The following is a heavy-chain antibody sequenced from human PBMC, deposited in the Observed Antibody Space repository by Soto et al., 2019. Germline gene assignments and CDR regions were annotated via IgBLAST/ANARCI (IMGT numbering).Heavy chain of an antibody. CDR3: ARGSRHTIFAFDP. D-gene: IGHD3-3*01. CDR1: GGSISSYY. V-gene: IGHV4-59*01. J-gene: IGHJ5*02. CDR2: IYYSGST. Sequence: SETLSLTCTVSGGSISSYYWSWIRQPPGKGLEWIGYIYYSGSTNYNPSLKSRVTISVDTSKNQFSLKLSSVTAADTAVYYCARGSRHTIFAFDPWGQRTLVTVSS.